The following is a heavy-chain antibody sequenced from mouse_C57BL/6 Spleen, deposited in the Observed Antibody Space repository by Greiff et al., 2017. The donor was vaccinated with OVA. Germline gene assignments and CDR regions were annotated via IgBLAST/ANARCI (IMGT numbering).Heavy chain of an antibody. CDR2: INPNNGGT. V-gene: IGHV1-22*01. CDR1: GYTFTDYN. Sequence: VQLQQSGPELVKPGASVKMSCKASGYTFTDYNMHWVKQSHGKSLEWIGYINPNNGGTSYNQKFKGKATLTVNKSSSTAYMELRSLTSEDSAVYYCAREGWTLRRDFDYWGQGTTRTVSS. CDR3: AREGWTLRRDFDY. D-gene: IGHD1-1*01. J-gene: IGHJ2*01.